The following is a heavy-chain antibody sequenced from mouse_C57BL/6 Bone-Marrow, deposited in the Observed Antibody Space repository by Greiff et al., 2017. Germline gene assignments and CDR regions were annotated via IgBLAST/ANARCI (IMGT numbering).Heavy chain of an antibody. CDR3: ARRDGSSYWYFDV. CDR1: GYSFTDYN. Sequence: EVKLQQSGPELVKPGASVKISCKASGYSFTDYNMNWVKQSNGKSLEWIGVINPNYGTTSYNQKFKGKATSTVDQSSSTAYMQLNSLTSEDSAVYYCARRDGSSYWYFDVWGTGTTVTVSS. V-gene: IGHV1-39*01. J-gene: IGHJ1*03. D-gene: IGHD1-1*01. CDR2: INPNYGTT.